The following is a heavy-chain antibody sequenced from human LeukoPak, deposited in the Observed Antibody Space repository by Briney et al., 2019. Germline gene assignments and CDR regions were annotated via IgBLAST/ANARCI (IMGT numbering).Heavy chain of an antibody. CDR1: GGSISRYY. J-gene: IGHJ6*02. D-gene: IGHD5-18*01. V-gene: IGHV4-59*01. Sequence: SETLSLTCTVSGGSISRYYWSWLRQPTGKGLEWIGYIYYSGSTNYNPSLKSRVTISVDTSKNQFSLKLSSVTAADTAVYYCAREKVGYSYGPYYYYGMDVWGQGTTVTVSS. CDR3: AREKVGYSYGPYYYYGMDV. CDR2: IYYSGST.